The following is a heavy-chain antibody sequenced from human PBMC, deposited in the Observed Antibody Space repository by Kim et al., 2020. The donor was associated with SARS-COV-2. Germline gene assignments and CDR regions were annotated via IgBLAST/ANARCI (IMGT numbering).Heavy chain of an antibody. CDR2: ISYDGSNK. V-gene: IGHV3-30*04. Sequence: GGSLRLSCAASGFTFSSYAMHWVRQAPGKGLEWVAVISYDGSNKYYADSVKGRFTISRDNSKNTLYLQMNSLRAEDTAVYYCARPHSGSYYSKLDYWGQGTLVTVSS. CDR1: GFTFSSYA. J-gene: IGHJ4*02. CDR3: ARPHSGSYYSKLDY. D-gene: IGHD3-10*01.